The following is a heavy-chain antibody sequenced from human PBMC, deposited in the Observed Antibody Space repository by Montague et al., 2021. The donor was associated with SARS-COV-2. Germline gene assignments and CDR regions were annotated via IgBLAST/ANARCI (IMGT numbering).Heavy chain of an antibody. CDR1: GGSISSYY. J-gene: IGHJ5*02. CDR2: IYYSGST. CDR3: AGRYLGNCIGGNCYSAFDT. D-gene: IGHD2-15*01. V-gene: IGHV4-59*01. Sequence: SETLSLTCTVSGGSISSYYWSWIRQPPGKGLEWIGYIYYSGSTNYNPSLKSRVTISVDTSKNQFSLKLSSVTAADTAVYYCAGRYLGNCIGGNCYSAFDTWGQGTLVTVSS.